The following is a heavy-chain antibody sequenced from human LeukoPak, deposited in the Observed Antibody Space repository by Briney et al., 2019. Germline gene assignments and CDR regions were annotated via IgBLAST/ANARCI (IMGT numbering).Heavy chain of an antibody. D-gene: IGHD3-22*01. V-gene: IGHV3-33*01. Sequence: EWVAVAYDDGSNQYYADSVKGRFTISKDISKNTLYVQMNSLRAEDTAVYYCATGSGYYYDHWGQGTLVTVSS. J-gene: IGHJ4*02. CDR3: ATGSGYYYDH. CDR2: AYDDGSNQ.